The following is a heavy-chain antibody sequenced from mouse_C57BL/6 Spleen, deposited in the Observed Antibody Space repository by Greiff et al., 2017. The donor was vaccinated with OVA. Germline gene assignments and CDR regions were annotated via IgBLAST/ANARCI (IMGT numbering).Heavy chain of an antibody. CDR1: GYTFTSYW. D-gene: IGHD2-5*01. CDR2: IHPNSCST. V-gene: IGHV1-64*01. Sequence: QVQLKQPGAELVKPGASVKLSCKASGYTFTSYWMHWVKQRPGQGLEWIGMIHPNSCSTNYNEKFKSKATLTVDKSYSTAYLQLSSLTSEDAAVYYCARGAYYSNYYYAMDYWGQGTSVTVSS. CDR3: ARGAYYSNYYYAMDY. J-gene: IGHJ4*01.